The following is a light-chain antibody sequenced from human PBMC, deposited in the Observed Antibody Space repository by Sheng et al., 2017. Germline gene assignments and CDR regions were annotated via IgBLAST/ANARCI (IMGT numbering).Light chain of an antibody. V-gene: IGKV3-15*01. CDR2: GAS. Sequence: EIVMTQSPATLSLSPGERATLSCRASQSVSSNVAWYQQKPGLAPRLLIYGASSRATGFPARLSGSGSGTEFTLTISSLQSEDFAVYYCQQYDKWPLTFVGGTKVEIK. CDR1: QSVSSN. J-gene: IGKJ4*01. CDR3: QQYDKWPLT.